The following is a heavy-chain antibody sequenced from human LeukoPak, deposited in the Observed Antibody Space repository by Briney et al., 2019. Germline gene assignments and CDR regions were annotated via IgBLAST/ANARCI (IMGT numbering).Heavy chain of an antibody. D-gene: IGHD6-13*01. Sequence: GASVKVSCKASGYTFTSYGISWVRQAPGQGLEWMGWISAYNGNTNYAQKLQGRVTVTTDTSTSTAYMELRSLRSDDTAVYYCARDRGSSSCYYYYYYYGMDVWGQGTPVTVSS. CDR1: GYTFTSYG. CDR2: ISAYNGNT. CDR3: ARDRGSSSCYYYYYYYGMDV. J-gene: IGHJ6*02. V-gene: IGHV1-18*01.